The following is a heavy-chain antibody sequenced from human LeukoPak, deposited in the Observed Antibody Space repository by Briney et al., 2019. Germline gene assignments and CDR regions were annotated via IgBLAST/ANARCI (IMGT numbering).Heavy chain of an antibody. CDR1: GYTFTSYD. J-gene: IGHJ4*02. CDR2: MNPNSGNT. CDR3: ASLAGVTYGFDH. D-gene: IGHD2-21*02. Sequence: ASVKVSCKASGYTFTSYDINWVRQATGQGLEWMGWMNPNSGNTGYAQKFQGRVTMTRNTSISTAYMELSSLRSEDTAVYYCASLAGVTYGFDHWGQGTLVTVSS. V-gene: IGHV1-8*01.